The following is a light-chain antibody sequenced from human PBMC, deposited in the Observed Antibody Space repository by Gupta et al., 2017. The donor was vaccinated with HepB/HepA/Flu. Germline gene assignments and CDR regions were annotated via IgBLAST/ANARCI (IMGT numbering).Light chain of an antibody. CDR1: QSVSSRY. V-gene: IGKV3-20*01. CDR3: KQYGRSPYT. CDR2: GAS. J-gene: IGKJ2*01. Sequence: IVLTQSPGPLCLSPGERATFSCRASQSVSSRYLVWYQQKPGQAPMLLIYGASTRATGIPDRFSGSGSGTDFTLTISRLEPEDFALYYCKQYGRSPYTFGQGTKLEI.